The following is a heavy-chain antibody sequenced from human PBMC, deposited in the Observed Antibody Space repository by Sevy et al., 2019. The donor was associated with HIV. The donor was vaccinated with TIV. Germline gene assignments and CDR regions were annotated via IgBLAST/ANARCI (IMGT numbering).Heavy chain of an antibody. J-gene: IGHJ4*02. Sequence: GGSLRLSCVASGFTFSFYDMIWVRQAPGKGLEWVSSISPDENTYYADSVKGRFTISRDNSKNTLYLQMNSLRAEDTAVYYCAKDDWGAETYRGGFDYWGQGTPVTVSS. CDR3: AKDDWGAETYRGGFDY. V-gene: IGHV3-23*01. CDR1: GFTFSFYD. D-gene: IGHD3-9*01. CDR2: ISPDENT.